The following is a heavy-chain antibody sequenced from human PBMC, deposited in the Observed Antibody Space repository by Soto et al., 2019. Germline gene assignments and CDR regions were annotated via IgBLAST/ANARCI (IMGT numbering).Heavy chain of an antibody. D-gene: IGHD3-16*02. CDR1: GGSISSGDYY. V-gene: IGHV4-30-4*01. J-gene: IGHJ4*02. CDR3: ARDSQDYVWGSYRNTY. CDR2: IYYSGST. Sequence: KSSETLSLTCTVSGGSISSGDYYWSWIRQPPGKGLEWIGYIYYSGSTYYNPSLKSRVTISVDTSKNQFSLKLSSVTAADTAVYYCARDSQDYVWGSYRNTYWGQGTLVTVSS.